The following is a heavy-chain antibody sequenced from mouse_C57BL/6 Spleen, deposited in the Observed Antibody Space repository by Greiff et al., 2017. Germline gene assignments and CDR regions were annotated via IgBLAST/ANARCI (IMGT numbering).Heavy chain of an antibody. CDR1: GYTFTDYY. CDR3: ARGDYYGSSPCFAY. Sequence: VQLQQSGPELVKPGASVKISCKASGYTFTDYYMNWVKQSHGKSLEWIGDINPNNGGTSYKQKFKGKATLTVDKSSSTAYMALRILTSEDSAVYYCARGDYYGSSPCFAYWGQGTLVTVSA. CDR2: INPNNGGT. J-gene: IGHJ3*01. D-gene: IGHD1-1*01. V-gene: IGHV1-26*01.